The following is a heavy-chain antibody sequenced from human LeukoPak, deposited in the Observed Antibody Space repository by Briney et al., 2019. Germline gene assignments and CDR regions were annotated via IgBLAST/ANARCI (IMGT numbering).Heavy chain of an antibody. CDR2: ISAYNGDT. D-gene: IGHD3-22*01. CDR1: GGTFSSYA. V-gene: IGHV1-18*01. CDR3: ASNTGSDSSGYAY. Sequence: ASVKVSCKACGGTFSSYAISWVRQDPGQGLEWMGWISAYNGDTNYAQKLQGRVTMTTDTSTRTAYMELRSLRSADTAVYYCASNTGSDSSGYAYWGQGTLVTVSS. J-gene: IGHJ4*02.